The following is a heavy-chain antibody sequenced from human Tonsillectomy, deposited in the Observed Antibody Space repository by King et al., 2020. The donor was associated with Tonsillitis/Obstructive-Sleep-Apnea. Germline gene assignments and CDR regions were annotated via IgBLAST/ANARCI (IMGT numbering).Heavy chain of an antibody. D-gene: IGHD2-2*02. CDR2: IDPSDSYT. Sequence: VQLVESGAEVKKPGESLRISCKGSGYSFTSYWISWVRQMPGKGLEWMGKIDPSDSYTNYSPSLQGHVTISLDKSISTAYLQWSSLKASDTAMYYCARLAESYCSSTSCYSDAFDIWGQGTMVIVSS. V-gene: IGHV5-10-1*03. CDR1: GYSFTSYW. CDR3: ARLAESYCSSTSCYSDAFDI. J-gene: IGHJ3*02.